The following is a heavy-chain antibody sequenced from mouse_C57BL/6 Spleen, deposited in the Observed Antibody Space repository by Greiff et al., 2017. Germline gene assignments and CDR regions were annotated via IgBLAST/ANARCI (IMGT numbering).Heavy chain of an antibody. J-gene: IGHJ2*01. V-gene: IGHV1-64*01. CDR3: ALLWLRHYFDY. D-gene: IGHD2-2*01. CDR2: IHPNSGRT. CDR1: GYTFTSYW. Sequence: QVQLQQPGAELVKPGASVKLSCKASGYTFTSYWMHWVKQRPGQGLEWIGMIHPNSGRTNYNEKFKSKATLTVDKSSSTAYMQLSSLTSDDSAVYYCALLWLRHYFDYWGQGTTLTVSS.